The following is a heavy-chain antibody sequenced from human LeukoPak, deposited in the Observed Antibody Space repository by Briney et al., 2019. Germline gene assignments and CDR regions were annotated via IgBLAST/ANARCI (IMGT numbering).Heavy chain of an antibody. J-gene: IGHJ5*02. CDR1: GFTFSDYY. Sequence: KSGGSLRLSCAASGFTFSDYYMSWIRQAPGEGLEWVSYISSSSSYTNYADSVKGRFTNSRDNAKNSLYLQMNSLRAEDTAVYYCARLLPPIVATSHWFDPWGQGTLVTVSS. D-gene: IGHD5-12*01. CDR2: ISSSSSYT. CDR3: ARLLPPIVATSHWFDP. V-gene: IGHV3-11*06.